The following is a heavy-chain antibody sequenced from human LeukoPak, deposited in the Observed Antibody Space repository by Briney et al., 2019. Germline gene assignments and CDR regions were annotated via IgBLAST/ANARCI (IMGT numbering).Heavy chain of an antibody. CDR3: AGGFWNGSPSHYYYYMDV. Sequence: ASVKVSCKASGYTFTDYYMHWVRQAPGQGLEWMGWINSNSGGTNYAQKFQGRVTITTDESTSTAYMELSSLRSEDTAVYYCAGGFWNGSPSHYYYYMDVWGKGTTVTVPS. CDR2: INSNSGGT. D-gene: IGHD3-3*01. V-gene: IGHV1-2*02. CDR1: GYTFTDYY. J-gene: IGHJ6*03.